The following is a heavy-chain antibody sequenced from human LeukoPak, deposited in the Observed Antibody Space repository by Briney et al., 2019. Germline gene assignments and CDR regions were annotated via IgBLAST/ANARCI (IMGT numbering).Heavy chain of an antibody. CDR3: ARGRSSSGSMNEF. CDR1: GFTFSSYT. D-gene: IGHD3-10*01. Sequence: GGSLRLSCAASGFTFSSYTIHWVRQAPGKGLEWVTIISYDGSNKYYADSLKGRFTISRDNAKNSLYLQMNSLRVEDTAVYYCARGRSSSGSMNEFWGQGTLVTVSS. J-gene: IGHJ4*02. V-gene: IGHV3-30-3*01. CDR2: ISYDGSNK.